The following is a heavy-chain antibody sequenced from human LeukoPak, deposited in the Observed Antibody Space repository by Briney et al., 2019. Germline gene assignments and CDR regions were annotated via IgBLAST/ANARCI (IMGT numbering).Heavy chain of an antibody. Sequence: GGSLRLSCPASGSTFDDYAMHWVRQDPGKGLEWVSGISWNSGSIGYADSVKGRFTISRDNAKNSLYLQMNSLRAEDTALYYCAKFNSYVMVRGAQDAFDIWGQGTMVTVSS. V-gene: IGHV3-9*01. CDR3: AKFNSYVMVRGAQDAFDI. J-gene: IGHJ3*02. CDR2: ISWNSGSI. D-gene: IGHD3-10*01. CDR1: GSTFDDYA.